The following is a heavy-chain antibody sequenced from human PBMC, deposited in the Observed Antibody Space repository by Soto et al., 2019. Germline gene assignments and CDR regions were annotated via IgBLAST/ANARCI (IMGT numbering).Heavy chain of an antibody. J-gene: IGHJ6*02. D-gene: IGHD2-2*01. CDR3: AKFWPPRAAAYYYYYGMDV. CDR2: ISGSGGST. Sequence: EVQLLESGGGLVQPGGSLRLSCAASGFTFSSYAMSWVRQAPGKGLEWVSAISGSGGSTYYADSLKGRFTISRDNSKNTLYLQLNSLRAEDTAVYYCAKFWPPRAAAYYYYYGMDVWGQGTTVTVSS. CDR1: GFTFSSYA. V-gene: IGHV3-23*01.